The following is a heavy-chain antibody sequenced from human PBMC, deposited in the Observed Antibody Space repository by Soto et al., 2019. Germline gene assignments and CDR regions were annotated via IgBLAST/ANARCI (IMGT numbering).Heavy chain of an antibody. J-gene: IGHJ4*02. Sequence: PSETLSLTCTVSGGSISSGDHYWSWIRQPPGKGLEWIGYIYYSGSTYYNPSLKSRVTISVDTSKNQFSLKLSSVTAADTAVYYCARGNYPPHHLDYWGQGTLVTVSS. CDR2: IYYSGST. CDR3: ARGNYPPHHLDY. D-gene: IGHD1-1*01. CDR1: GGSISSGDHY. V-gene: IGHV4-30-4*01.